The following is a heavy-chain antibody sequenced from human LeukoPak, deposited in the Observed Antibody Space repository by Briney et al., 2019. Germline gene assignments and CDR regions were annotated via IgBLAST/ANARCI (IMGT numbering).Heavy chain of an antibody. J-gene: IGHJ4*02. D-gene: IGHD6-13*01. V-gene: IGHV4-39*01. Sequence: KPSETLSLTCAVSGGSITTGIYYWGWIRQPPGKGLEWIGNIYYSGITHYNPSFESRLTISVDTSKNQFSLKLSSVTAADTAVYYCVRHGSGYTSSWSCPLDYWGQGTLVTVSS. CDR2: IYYSGIT. CDR1: GGSITTGIYY. CDR3: VRHGSGYTSSWSCPLDY.